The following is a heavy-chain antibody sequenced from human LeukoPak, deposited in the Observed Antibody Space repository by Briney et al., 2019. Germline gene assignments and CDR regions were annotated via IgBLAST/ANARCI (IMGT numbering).Heavy chain of an antibody. J-gene: IGHJ4*02. D-gene: IGHD4-17*01. V-gene: IGHV3-30-3*01. CDR1: GFTFSSYA. Sequence: GGSLRLSCAASGFTFSSYAMHWVRQAPGKGLEWVAVISYDRSNKYYADSVKGRFTISRDNSKNTLYLQMNSLRAEDTAVYYCETYGDDHDYWGQGTLVTVSS. CDR2: ISYDRSNK. CDR3: ETYGDDHDY.